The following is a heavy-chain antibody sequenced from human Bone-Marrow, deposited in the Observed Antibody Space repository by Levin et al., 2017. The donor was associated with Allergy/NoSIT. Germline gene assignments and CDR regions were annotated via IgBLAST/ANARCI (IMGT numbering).Heavy chain of an antibody. CDR1: GFTFSDHY. CDR3: ARAKRGSYGALDY. D-gene: IGHD1-26*01. CDR2: TRNKANSYTT. V-gene: IGHV3-72*01. J-gene: IGHJ4*02. Sequence: GGSLRLSCAASGFTFSDHYMDWVRQAPGKGLEWVGRTRNKANSYTTEYAASVKGRFTISRDDSKNSLYLQMNSLKTEDTAVYYCARAKRGSYGALDYWGQGTLVTVSS.